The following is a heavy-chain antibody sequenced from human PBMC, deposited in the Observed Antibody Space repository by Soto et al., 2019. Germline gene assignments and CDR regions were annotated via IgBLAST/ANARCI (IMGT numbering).Heavy chain of an antibody. V-gene: IGHV1-24*01. D-gene: IGHD3-10*01. J-gene: IGHJ5*02. CDR3: ATALMVRVGWFDP. CDR1: GYTLSELS. CDR2: FDPEDGET. Sequence: ASVKVSCKVSGYTLSELSMHWVRQAPGKGLEWMGGFDPEDGETIYAQKFQGRVTMTEDTSTDTAYMELSSLRSEDTAVYYCATALMVRVGWFDPWGQGTLVTVSS.